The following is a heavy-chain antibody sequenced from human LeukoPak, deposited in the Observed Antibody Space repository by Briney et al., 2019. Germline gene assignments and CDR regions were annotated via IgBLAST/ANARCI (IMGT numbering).Heavy chain of an antibody. CDR1: GFTFSSYG. D-gene: IGHD6-13*01. CDR2: ISYDGSNK. J-gene: IGHJ5*02. V-gene: IGHV3-30*18. CDR3: AKDRGIAAAGPNWFDP. Sequence: GGSLRLSCAASGFTFSSYGVHWVRQAPGKGLEWVAVISYDGSNKYYADSVKGRLTISRDNSKNTLYLQMNSLRAEDTAVYYCAKDRGIAAAGPNWFDPWGQGTLVTVSS.